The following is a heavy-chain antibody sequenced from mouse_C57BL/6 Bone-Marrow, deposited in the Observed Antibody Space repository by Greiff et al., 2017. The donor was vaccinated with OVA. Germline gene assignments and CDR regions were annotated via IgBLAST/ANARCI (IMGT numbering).Heavy chain of an antibody. CDR2: IHPNSGST. CDR1: GYTFTSYW. Sequence: VQRVESGAELVKPGASVKLSCKASGYTFTSYWMHWVKQRPGQGLEWIGMIHPNSGSTNYNEKFKSKATLTVDKSSSTAYLQLSSLTSEDSAVYYWVINYCWGQGTTLTVSS. D-gene: IGHD1-1*01. CDR3: VINYC. V-gene: IGHV1-64*01. J-gene: IGHJ2*01.